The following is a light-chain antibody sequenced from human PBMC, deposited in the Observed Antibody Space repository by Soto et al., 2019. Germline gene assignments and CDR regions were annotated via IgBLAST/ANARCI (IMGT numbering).Light chain of an antibody. CDR2: RNN. CDR1: SSNIGSNY. Sequence: QSVLTQPPSASGTPGQRVTISCSGSSSNIGSNYVYWYQQLPGTAPKLLLYRNNQRPSGVPDRFSGSKSGTSASLAISGLRSEEEADYYCSAWDDSLSGPLVFGGGTKLTVL. CDR3: SAWDDSLSGPLV. J-gene: IGLJ3*02. V-gene: IGLV1-47*01.